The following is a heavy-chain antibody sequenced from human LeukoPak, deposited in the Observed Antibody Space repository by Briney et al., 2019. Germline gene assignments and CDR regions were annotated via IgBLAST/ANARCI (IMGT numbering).Heavy chain of an antibody. Sequence: KVSCKXSGYTFTXYYIHWVRQAPGQGLEWMGMIYPRDGSTSYAQKFQGRVTVTRDTSTSTVHMELSGLRSEDTAVYYCARDQEAFDYWGQGTLVTVSS. J-gene: IGHJ4*02. CDR2: IYPRDGST. CDR1: GYTFTXYY. CDR3: ARDQEAFDY. V-gene: IGHV1-46*01.